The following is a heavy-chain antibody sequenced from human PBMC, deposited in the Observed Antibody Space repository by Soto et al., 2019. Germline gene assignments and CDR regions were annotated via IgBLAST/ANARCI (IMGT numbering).Heavy chain of an antibody. V-gene: IGHV3-23*01. J-gene: IGHJ4*01. D-gene: IGHD6-13*01. CDR3: AKGGSSWYLFDY. Sequence: EVQLLESGGGLVQPGGSLRLSCAASGFTFSSYAMSWVRQAPGKGLEWVSALSGSGGSTYYADSVKGRFTISRDNSKNTLYLQMNSLRGEDKAVYYCAKGGSSWYLFDYWGQGTLVTVSS. CDR1: GFTFSSYA. CDR2: LSGSGGST.